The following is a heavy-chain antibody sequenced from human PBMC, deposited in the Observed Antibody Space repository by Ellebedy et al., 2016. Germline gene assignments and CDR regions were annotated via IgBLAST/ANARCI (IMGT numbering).Heavy chain of an antibody. D-gene: IGHD6-13*01. V-gene: IGHV4-39*01. CDR3: ATRSTRSYSDH. CDR1: GASISSSTYQ. CDR2: LYSSGNT. Sequence: GSLRLSCTVPGASISSSTYQWGWIRQPTGQGLEWIGTLYSSGNTHYNPSLKSRVTVSVDTSKNQFSLKLTSVTAADTAVSYCATRSTRSYSDHWGQGTLVTVSS. J-gene: IGHJ4*02.